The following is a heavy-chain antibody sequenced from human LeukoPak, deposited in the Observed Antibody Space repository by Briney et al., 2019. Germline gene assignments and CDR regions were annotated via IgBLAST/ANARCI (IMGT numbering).Heavy chain of an antibody. CDR2: IKQDGSKK. J-gene: IGHJ4*02. Sequence: GGSLRLSCVASGFPFSSYWMTWVRQAPGKGLEWVANIKQDGSKKSYVDSVKGRFTISRDNAKNSLYLQMNSLRAEDTAIYYCFREGGDWGQGTLVTVSS. D-gene: IGHD3-10*01. CDR1: GFPFSSYW. CDR3: FREGGD. V-gene: IGHV3-7*01.